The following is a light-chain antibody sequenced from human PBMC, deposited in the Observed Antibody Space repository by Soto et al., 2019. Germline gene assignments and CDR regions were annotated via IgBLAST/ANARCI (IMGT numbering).Light chain of an antibody. CDR1: SSDVGGYNY. V-gene: IGLV2-14*01. J-gene: IGLJ2*01. CDR2: DVS. CDR3: SSYTSSSTLEGVQVV. Sequence: QSALTQPASVSGSPGQSITISCTGTSSDVGGYNYVSWYQQHPGKAPKLMIYDVSNRPSGVSNRFSGSKSGNTASLTISGLQAEDEADYYCSSYTSSSTLEGVQVVFGGGTKVTVL.